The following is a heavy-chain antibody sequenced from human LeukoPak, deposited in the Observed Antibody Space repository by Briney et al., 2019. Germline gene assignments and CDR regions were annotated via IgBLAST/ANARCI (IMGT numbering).Heavy chain of an antibody. CDR3: ARFAAGGSYYYYMDV. V-gene: IGHV3-7*01. CDR1: GFTFSSYA. J-gene: IGHJ6*03. Sequence: QPGGSLRLSCAASGFTFSSYAMSWVRQAPGKGLEWVANIQQDGTEKYYVDSVEGRFTISRDNAKNSLYLQMNSLRVEDTAVYYCARFAAGGSYYYYMDVWGKGTTVTVSS. D-gene: IGHD6-25*01. CDR2: IQQDGTEK.